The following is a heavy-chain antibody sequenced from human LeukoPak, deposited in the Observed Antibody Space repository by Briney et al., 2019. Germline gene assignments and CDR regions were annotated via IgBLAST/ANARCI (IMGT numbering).Heavy chain of an antibody. CDR2: INHSGST. J-gene: IGHJ4*02. CDR3: ARGPGRPLLGWYGY. D-gene: IGHD3/OR15-3a*01. Sequence: SETLSLTCTVYGGSFSGYYWSWIRQPPGKGLEWIGEINHSGSTNYNPSLKSRVTISVDTSKNQFSLKLSSVTAADTAVYYRARGPGRPLLGWYGYWGQGTLVTVSS. V-gene: IGHV4-34*01. CDR1: GGSFSGYY.